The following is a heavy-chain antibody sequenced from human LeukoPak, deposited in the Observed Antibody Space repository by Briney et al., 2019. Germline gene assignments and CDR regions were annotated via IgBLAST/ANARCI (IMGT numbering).Heavy chain of an antibody. V-gene: IGHV3-30*02. CDR2: IRYDGSNK. Sequence: GGSLRLSCAASGFTFSSCGMHWVRQAPGKGLEWVAFIRYDGSNKYYADSVKGRFTISRDNSKSTLYLQMNSLRAEDTAVYYCAKVGYSYGHSWGQGTLVTVSS. CDR1: GFTFSSCG. D-gene: IGHD5-18*01. CDR3: AKVGYSYGHS. J-gene: IGHJ4*02.